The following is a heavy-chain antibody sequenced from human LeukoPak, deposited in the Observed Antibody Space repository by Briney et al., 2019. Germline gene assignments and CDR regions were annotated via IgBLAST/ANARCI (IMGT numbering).Heavy chain of an antibody. V-gene: IGHV1-2*02. J-gene: IGHJ4*02. CDR2: INPKSGTT. Sequence: ASVKVSCKASGYTFPDYYLHWVRQAPGQGLEWMGWINPKSGTTNYAQKFQGRITVTRDTSITTTYMELYSLRSDDTALYYCARGGGSSGYPVYWGQGALVTVSS. D-gene: IGHD3-22*01. CDR1: GYTFPDYY. CDR3: ARGGGSSGYPVY.